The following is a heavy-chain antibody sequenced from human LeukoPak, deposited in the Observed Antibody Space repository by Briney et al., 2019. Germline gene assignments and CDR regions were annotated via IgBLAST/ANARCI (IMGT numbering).Heavy chain of an antibody. Sequence: GGSLRLSCAASGFTFSSYAMHWVRQAPGKGLEWVAVISYDGSNKYYADSVKGRFTISRDNSKNTLYLQMNSLRAEDTAVYYCARGRGSSGTNFDYWGQGTLVTVSS. CDR2: ISYDGSNK. CDR1: GFTFSSYA. CDR3: ARGRGSSGTNFDY. V-gene: IGHV3-30*04. D-gene: IGHD3-22*01. J-gene: IGHJ4*02.